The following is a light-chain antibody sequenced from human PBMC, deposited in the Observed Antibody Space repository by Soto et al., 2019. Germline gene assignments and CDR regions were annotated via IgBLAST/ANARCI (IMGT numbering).Light chain of an antibody. Sequence: QSALTQPASVSDSPGQSTTISCTGTSSDVGGSNFVSWYQQHPGKPPKLIIYDVANRPSGVSNRFSGSKSGSTASLIISRLQTEDEADYYCVSYTSSTTYVFGTGTKGTVL. CDR2: DVA. CDR3: VSYTSSTTYV. V-gene: IGLV2-14*03. CDR1: SSDVGGSNF. J-gene: IGLJ1*01.